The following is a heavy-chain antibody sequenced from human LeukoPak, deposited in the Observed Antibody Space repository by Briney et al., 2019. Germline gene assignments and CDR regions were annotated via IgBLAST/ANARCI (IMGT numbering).Heavy chain of an antibody. Sequence: ASVKVSCKASGGTFSSYAISWVRQAPGQGLEWMGGIIPIFGTANYAQKFQGRVTITADESTSTAYMELSSLRSEDTAVYHCASEAATGYYFDYWGQGTLVTVSS. CDR2: IIPIFGTA. D-gene: IGHD2-15*01. J-gene: IGHJ4*02. CDR3: ASEAATGYYFDY. CDR1: GGTFSSYA. V-gene: IGHV1-69*13.